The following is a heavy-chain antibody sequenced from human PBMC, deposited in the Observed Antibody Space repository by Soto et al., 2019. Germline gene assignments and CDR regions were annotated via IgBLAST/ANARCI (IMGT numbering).Heavy chain of an antibody. CDR3: AKHRRDGYNYDFQH. J-gene: IGHJ1*01. D-gene: IGHD5-12*01. CDR2: IIPIFGTA. CDR1: GGTFSSYA. Sequence: SVKVSCKASGGTFSSYAISWVRQAPGQGLEWMGGIIPIFGTANYAQKFQGRVTITTDKSTSTAYMELSSLRSEDTAVYYCAKHRRDGYNYDFQHWGQGTLVTVSS. V-gene: IGHV1-69*05.